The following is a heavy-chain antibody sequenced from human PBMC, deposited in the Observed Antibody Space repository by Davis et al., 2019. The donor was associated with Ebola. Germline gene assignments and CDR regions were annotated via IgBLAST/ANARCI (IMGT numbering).Heavy chain of an antibody. Sequence: ASVKVSCKASGYTFTGYYMHWVRQAPGQGLEWMGWINPNSGGTNYAQKFQGRVTMTRDTSISTAYMELSRLRSDDTAVYYCARGWGYDYVWGTPSPLHNFDYRGQGTLVTVSS. V-gene: IGHV1-2*02. CDR3: ARGWGYDYVWGTPSPLHNFDY. J-gene: IGHJ4*02. D-gene: IGHD3-16*01. CDR2: INPNSGGT. CDR1: GYTFTGYY.